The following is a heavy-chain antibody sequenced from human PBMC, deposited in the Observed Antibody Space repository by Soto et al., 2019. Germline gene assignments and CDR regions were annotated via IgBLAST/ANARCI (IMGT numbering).Heavy chain of an antibody. CDR1: GYTFTSYG. Sequence: QVQLVQSGAEVKKPGASVKVSCKASGYTFTSYGISWVRQAPGQGLEWMGWISAYNGNTNYAQKRQGRVTMTTDTSTSTAYMELRSLRSDDTAVYYCARVDRRFGELFLGYYYYGMDVWGQGTTVTVSS. J-gene: IGHJ6*02. V-gene: IGHV1-18*01. CDR2: ISAYNGNT. D-gene: IGHD3-10*01. CDR3: ARVDRRFGELFLGYYYYGMDV.